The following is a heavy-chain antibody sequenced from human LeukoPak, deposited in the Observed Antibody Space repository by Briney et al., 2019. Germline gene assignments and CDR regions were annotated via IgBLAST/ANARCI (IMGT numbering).Heavy chain of an antibody. CDR2: ISYEGSNK. CDR1: GFTFSSYA. D-gene: IGHD2-15*01. Sequence: PGGSLRLSCAASGFTFSSYAMHWVRQAPGKGLEWVAVISYEGSNKYYADSVKGRFTISRDNSKNTLYLQMNSLRAEDTAVYYCAKDREIGGWNYFDYWGQGTLVTVSS. V-gene: IGHV3-30*04. CDR3: AKDREIGGWNYFDY. J-gene: IGHJ4*02.